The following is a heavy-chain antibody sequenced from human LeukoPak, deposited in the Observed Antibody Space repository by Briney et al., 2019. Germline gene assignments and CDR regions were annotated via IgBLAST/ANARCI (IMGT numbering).Heavy chain of an antibody. V-gene: IGHV3-21*01. D-gene: IGHD3-3*01. J-gene: IGHJ5*02. CDR3: ARTLFGAYHWFDP. CDR1: GFTFRSYD. Sequence: AGGSLRLSCAASGFTFRSYDMNWVRQAAGKGLEGVSSLSSASNYINYADPVKGRFTISRDNAKSSLYLQMNSLRAEDTAVYYCARTLFGAYHWFDPWGQGALVTVSS. CDR2: LSSASNYI.